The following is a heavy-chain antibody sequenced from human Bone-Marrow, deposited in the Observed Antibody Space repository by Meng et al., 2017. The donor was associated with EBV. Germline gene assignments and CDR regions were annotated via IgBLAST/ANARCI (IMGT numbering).Heavy chain of an antibody. CDR2: ISGSGGST. J-gene: IGHJ4*02. V-gene: IGHV3-23*01. CDR1: GFTFSSYA. CDR3: AKDRVAVAVYFDY. D-gene: IGHD6-19*01. Sequence: VQRLVSWGGLVQPGGSLRLSCAASGFTFSSYAMSWVRQAPGKGLEWVSAISGSGGSTYYADSVKGRFTISRDNSKNTLYLQMNSLRAEDTAVYYCAKDRVAVAVYFDYWGQGTLVTVSS.